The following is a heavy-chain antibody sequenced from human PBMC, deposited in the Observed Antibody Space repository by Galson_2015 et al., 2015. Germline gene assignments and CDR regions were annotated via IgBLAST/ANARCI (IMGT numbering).Heavy chain of an antibody. CDR1: GYTFTSYY. CDR2: INPSGGST. J-gene: IGHJ3*02. Sequence: SVKVSCKASGYTFTSYYMHWVRQAPGQGLEWMGIINPSGGSTSYAQKFQGRVTISVDRSKNQFSLKLSSVTAADTAVYYCARGIAAAGTGAFDIWGQGTMVTVSS. CDR3: ARGIAAAGTGAFDI. V-gene: IGHV1-46*01. D-gene: IGHD6-13*01.